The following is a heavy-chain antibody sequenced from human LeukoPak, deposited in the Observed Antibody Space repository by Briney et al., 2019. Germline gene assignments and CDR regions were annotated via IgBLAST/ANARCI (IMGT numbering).Heavy chain of an antibody. D-gene: IGHD3-10*01. J-gene: IGHJ4*02. CDR2: IKSKTDGGTT. CDR3: TTDGLMVRGVMHND. V-gene: IGHV3-15*01. Sequence: GESLRLSCAASGFTFSNAWMSWVRQAPGKGLEWVGRIKSKTDGGTTDYAAPVKGRFTISRDDSENTLFLQMNSLKTEDTAVYYCTTDGLMVRGVMHNDWGQGTLVTVSS. CDR1: GFTFSNAW.